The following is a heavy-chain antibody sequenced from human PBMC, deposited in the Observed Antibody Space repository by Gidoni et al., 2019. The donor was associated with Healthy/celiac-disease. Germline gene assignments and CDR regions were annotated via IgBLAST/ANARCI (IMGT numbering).Heavy chain of an antibody. CDR1: GFTFSSYA. CDR3: ARGLHAFDI. J-gene: IGHJ3*02. Sequence: QVQLVESGGGVVQPGRSLRLSCADSGFTFSSYAMHWVRQAPGKGLEWVAVISYDGSNKYNADSVKGRFTISRDNSKNTLYLQMNSLRAEDTAVYYWARGLHAFDIWGQGTMVTVSA. D-gene: IGHD2-15*01. V-gene: IGHV3-30*04. CDR2: ISYDGSNK.